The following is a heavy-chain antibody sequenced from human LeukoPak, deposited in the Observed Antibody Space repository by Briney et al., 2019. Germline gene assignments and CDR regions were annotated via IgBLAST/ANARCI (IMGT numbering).Heavy chain of an antibody. Sequence: GGSLRLSCAASGFTFSASAMHWVRQAPGKGLEWVAVIPYDGSNKYYADSVKGRFTISRENSKNRLYLQMNSLRAEDTAVYYCARAEGYGGELGSWGQGTLVTVSS. CDR1: GFTFSASA. V-gene: IGHV3-30*04. D-gene: IGHD4-23*01. J-gene: IGHJ4*02. CDR3: ARAEGYGGELGS. CDR2: IPYDGSNK.